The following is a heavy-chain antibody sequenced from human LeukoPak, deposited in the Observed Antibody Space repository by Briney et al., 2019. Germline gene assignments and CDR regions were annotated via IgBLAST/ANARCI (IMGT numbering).Heavy chain of an antibody. D-gene: IGHD5-12*01. J-gene: IGHJ4*02. CDR1: GFSFSSYW. V-gene: IGHV3-74*01. CDR2: INSDGSST. Sequence: SGGPLRLSCAASGFSFSSYWMHWARQAPGKGLVRVSRINSDGSSTSYADSVKGRFTISRDNAKNTLYLQMNSLRAEDTAVYYCARGFGYDNIVTYWGQGTLVTVSS. CDR3: ARGFGYDNIVTY.